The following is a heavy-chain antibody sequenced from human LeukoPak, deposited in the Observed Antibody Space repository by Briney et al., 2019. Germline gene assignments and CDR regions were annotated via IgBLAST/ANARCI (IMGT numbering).Heavy chain of an antibody. CDR3: VCLGLGGLSLD. CDR1: GFTFSSAW. J-gene: IGHJ4*02. D-gene: IGHD3-16*01. V-gene: IGHV3-74*01. Sequence: PGGSLRLSCAASGFTFSSAWMSWVRQAPGKGLVWVSHVNSDGSGTDYADSVKGRFTISRDNAKNTLYLQMNSLRVEDTAVYYCVCLGLGGLSLDWGQGTLVTVSS. CDR2: VNSDGSGT.